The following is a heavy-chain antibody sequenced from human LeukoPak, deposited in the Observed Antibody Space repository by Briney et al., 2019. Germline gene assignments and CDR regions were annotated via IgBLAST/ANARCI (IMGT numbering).Heavy chain of an antibody. CDR1: GCSLNSYA. D-gene: IGHD3-22*01. V-gene: IGHV3-23*01. CDR3: AKTRHVVVIKDAFDI. CDR2: IRCSSGST. J-gene: IGHJ3*02. Sequence: PGFSLTLSCVASGCSLNSYAMIWVRQAPGKGLEGVSAIRCSSGSTYYAASVNGRFTIYRENPKNTLYLQMTSLRAEDTAVYYCAKTRHVVVIKDAFDIWGQGRKVTVSS.